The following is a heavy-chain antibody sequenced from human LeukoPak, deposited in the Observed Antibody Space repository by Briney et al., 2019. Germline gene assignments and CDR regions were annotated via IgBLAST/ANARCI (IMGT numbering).Heavy chain of an antibody. CDR1: GGSVSSGSYY. CDR2: IYYSGST. J-gene: IGHJ3*02. V-gene: IGHV4-61*01. CDR3: ARGGRWLQSRAFDI. Sequence: PSETLSLTCTVSGGSVSSGSYYWGWIRQPPGKGLEWIGYIYYSGSTNYNPSLKSRVTISVDTSKNQFSLKLSSVTAADTAVYYCARGGRWLQSRAFDIWGQGTMVTVSS. D-gene: IGHD5-24*01.